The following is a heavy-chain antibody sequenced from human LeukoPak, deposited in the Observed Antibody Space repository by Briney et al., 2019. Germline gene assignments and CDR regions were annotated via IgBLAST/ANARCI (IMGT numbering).Heavy chain of an antibody. J-gene: IGHJ6*04. Sequence: SETLSLTCTVSGYSISSGYYWGWIRQPPGKGLEWIGSIYHSGSTYYNPSLKSRVTISVDTSKNQFSLKLSSVTAADTAVYYCARETPIAARLLDVWGKGTTVTVSS. CDR2: IYHSGST. CDR1: GYSISSGYY. D-gene: IGHD6-6*01. CDR3: ARETPIAARLLDV. V-gene: IGHV4-38-2*02.